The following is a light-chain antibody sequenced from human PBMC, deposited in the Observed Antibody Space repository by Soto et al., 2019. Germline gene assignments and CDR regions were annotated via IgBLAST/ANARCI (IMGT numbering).Light chain of an antibody. CDR1: QNIDNW. V-gene: IGKV1-12*01. CDR2: SAS. Sequence: DIQMTQSPSSVSASVGDRVTITCRARQNIDNWLDWYQQKPGKAPHLLIYSASTLQNGVPSRFRGSGSGTDFTIPISSLQPEDFATYYCQQCNSFPITFGQGTRLEI. J-gene: IGKJ5*01. CDR3: QQCNSFPIT.